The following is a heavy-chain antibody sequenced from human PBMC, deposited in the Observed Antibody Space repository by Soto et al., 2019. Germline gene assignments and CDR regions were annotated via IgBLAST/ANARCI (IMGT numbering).Heavy chain of an antibody. CDR1: GFSFSSYT. D-gene: IGHD2-15*01. J-gene: IGHJ5*01. CDR3: ARAHEVAWFDS. Sequence: GGSLRLSCTASGFSFSSYTMNWVRQAPGKGLQWVASITNRGTHTYSADSVKGRFTISRDNDKNSLYLQMNNLRAEDKATYYFARAHEVAWFDSWGLGTLVTVSS. V-gene: IGHV3-21*06. CDR2: ITNRGTHT.